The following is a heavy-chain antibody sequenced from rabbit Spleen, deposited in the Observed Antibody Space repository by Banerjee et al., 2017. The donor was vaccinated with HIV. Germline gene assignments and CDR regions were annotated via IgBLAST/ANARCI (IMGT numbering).Heavy chain of an antibody. CDR1: GFDFGNYG. CDR3: ARGAWSTDCMNL. CDR2: IDAGNSGST. J-gene: IGHJ4*01. Sequence: QEQLVESGGGLVKPGGSLRLSCKASGFDFGNYGVTWVRQAPGKGLEWIACIDAGNSGSTYYTNWAKGRFTISKTSSTTVTLRMTSLTDADTATYFCARGAWSTDCMNLWGPGTLVTVS. V-gene: IGHV1S45*01. D-gene: IGHD7-1*01.